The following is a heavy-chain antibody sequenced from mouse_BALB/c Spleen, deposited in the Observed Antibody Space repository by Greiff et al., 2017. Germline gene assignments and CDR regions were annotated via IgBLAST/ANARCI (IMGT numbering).Heavy chain of an antibody. CDR2: ISSGGSYT. CDR1: GFTFSSYA. V-gene: IGHV5-9-4*01. Sequence: EVKVVESGGGLVKPGGSLKLSCAASGFTFSSYAMSWVRQSPEKRLEWVAEISSGGSYTYYPDTVTGRFTISRDNAKNTLYLEMSSLRSEDTAMYYCAREYGYDYAMDYWGQGTSVTVSS. D-gene: IGHD2-2*01. CDR3: AREYGYDYAMDY. J-gene: IGHJ4*01.